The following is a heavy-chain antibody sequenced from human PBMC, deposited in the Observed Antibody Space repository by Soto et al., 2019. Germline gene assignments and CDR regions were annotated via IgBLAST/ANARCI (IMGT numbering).Heavy chain of an antibody. Sequence: QITLXXSXPXXXXXXXTLTLTCTFSGFSLSTRGVXVGWFRQPPGXALEWLALIYWDDDEGYSPSLKSRLTITKDTSKNQVVLTMTNMDPVDTATYYCAQRPRGYSYHFEYWGQGTLVTVSS. CDR3: AQRPRGYSYHFEY. CDR2: IYWDDDE. V-gene: IGHV2-5*02. D-gene: IGHD5-18*01. J-gene: IGHJ4*02. CDR1: GFSLSTRGVX.